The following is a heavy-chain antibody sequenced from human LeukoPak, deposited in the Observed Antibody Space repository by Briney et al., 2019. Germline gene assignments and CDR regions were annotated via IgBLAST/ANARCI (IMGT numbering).Heavy chain of an antibody. V-gene: IGHV3-7*01. D-gene: IGHD1-26*01. Sequence: PGGSLRLSCAASGFTFSTYWMAWVRQAPGKGLEWAANIKGDESARHQADSVKGRFTISRDNAQNSVYLQMSSLRGEDTAVYYCARDVGGSLDYWGQGTLVTASS. CDR3: ARDVGGSLDY. J-gene: IGHJ4*02. CDR1: GFTFSTYW. CDR2: IKGDESAR.